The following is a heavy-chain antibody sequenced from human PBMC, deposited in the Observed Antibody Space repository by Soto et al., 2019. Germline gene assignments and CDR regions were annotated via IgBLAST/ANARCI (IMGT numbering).Heavy chain of an antibody. CDR2: IYYSGST. Sequence: PSETLSLTYSVSGGTITRGDHFWSWVRQSPGKGLEWLGYIYYSGSTYYNPSLKGRVMMTIDTSKHQFSLNLSSVTAADTAVFYCGRGQTAIDVWGQGTTVTVSS. D-gene: IGHD5-18*01. J-gene: IGHJ6*02. CDR3: GRGQTAIDV. CDR1: GGTITRGDHF. V-gene: IGHV4-30-4*01.